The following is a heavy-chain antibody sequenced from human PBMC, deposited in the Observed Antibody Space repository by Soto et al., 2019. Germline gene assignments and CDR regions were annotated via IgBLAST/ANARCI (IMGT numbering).Heavy chain of an antibody. CDR3: ARGQSLVDTAMVTGYYFDY. D-gene: IGHD5-18*01. V-gene: IGHV4-34*01. J-gene: IGHJ4*02. Sequence: YWIGWVRQPPGKGLEWIGEINHSGSTNYNPSLKSRVTISVDTSKNQFSLKLSSVTAADTAVYYCARGQSLVDTAMVTGYYFDYWGQGTLVTVSS. CDR1: Y. CDR2: INHSGST.